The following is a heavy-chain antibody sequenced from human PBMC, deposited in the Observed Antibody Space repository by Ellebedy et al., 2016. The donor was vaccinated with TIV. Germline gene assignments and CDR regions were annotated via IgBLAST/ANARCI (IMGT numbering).Heavy chain of an antibody. V-gene: IGHV3-23*01. D-gene: IGHD6-19*01. CDR1: GLTFSHYG. CDR3: ATGQFGSGWNY. Sequence: GESLKISXAVSGLTFSHYGMNWVRQAPGKGLEWVSGSSGRSTNTYYADSVKGRFTISRDNSKNTLFLQMNSLRADDTAVHYCATGQFGSGWNYWGQGTRVTVSS. J-gene: IGHJ4*02. CDR2: SSGRSTNT.